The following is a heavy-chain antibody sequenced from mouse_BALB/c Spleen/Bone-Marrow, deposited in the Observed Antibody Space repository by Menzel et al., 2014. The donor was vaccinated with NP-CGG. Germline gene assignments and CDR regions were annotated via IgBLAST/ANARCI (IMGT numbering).Heavy chain of an antibody. D-gene: IGHD2-14*01. CDR1: GYTFXSYV. V-gene: IGHV1-14*01. Sequence: LVESGPELVKPGASVKMSCKASGYTFXSYVMHWVKQKPGQGLEWIGYINPYNDGTKYNEKFKGKATLTSDKSSSTAYMELSSLTSEDSAVYYCARNYRYDGFAYWGQGTLVTVSA. CDR3: ARNYRYDGFAY. J-gene: IGHJ3*01. CDR2: INPYNDGT.